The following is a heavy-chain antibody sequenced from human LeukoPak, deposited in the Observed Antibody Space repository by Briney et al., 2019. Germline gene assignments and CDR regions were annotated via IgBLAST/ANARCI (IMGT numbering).Heavy chain of an antibody. J-gene: IGHJ4*02. CDR3: ARQYSSSSEFDY. CDR1: GFTFSTYA. V-gene: IGHV3-74*01. D-gene: IGHD6-6*01. CDR2: INSDETST. Sequence: PGGSLRLSCAASGFTFSTYAMSWVRQAPGKGLEWVSRINSDETSTSSADSVKGRFTISRDNAKNTLYLQMNSLRAEDTAVYYCARQYSSSSEFDYWGQGTLVTVSS.